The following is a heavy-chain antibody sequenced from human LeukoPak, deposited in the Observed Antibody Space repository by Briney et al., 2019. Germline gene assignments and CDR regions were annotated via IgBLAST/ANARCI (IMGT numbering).Heavy chain of an antibody. Sequence: GGSLRLSCAASGFTVSSNYMSWVRQAPGKGLEWVSVIYSGGSTYYADSVKGRFIISRDNSKNTLYLQMNSLRAEDTAVYYCARVDSSSWYGFDYWGQGTLVTVSS. CDR3: ARVDSSSWYGFDY. V-gene: IGHV3-66*01. D-gene: IGHD6-13*01. CDR2: IYSGGST. CDR1: GFTVSSNY. J-gene: IGHJ4*02.